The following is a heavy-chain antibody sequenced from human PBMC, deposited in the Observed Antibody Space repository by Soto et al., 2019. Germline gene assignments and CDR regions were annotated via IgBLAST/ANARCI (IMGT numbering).Heavy chain of an antibody. CDR3: ARDYYDFWSGYYTGGFGYYYYGMDV. V-gene: IGHV6-1*01. J-gene: IGHJ6*02. Sequence: QTLSLTCAISGDSVSSNSAAWNWIRQSPSRGLEWLGRTYYRSKWYNDYAVSVKSRITINPDTSKNQFSLQLNSVTPEDTAVYYCARDYYDFWSGYYTGGFGYYYYGMDVWGQGTTVTVSS. D-gene: IGHD3-3*01. CDR2: TYYRSKWYN. CDR1: GDSVSSNSAA.